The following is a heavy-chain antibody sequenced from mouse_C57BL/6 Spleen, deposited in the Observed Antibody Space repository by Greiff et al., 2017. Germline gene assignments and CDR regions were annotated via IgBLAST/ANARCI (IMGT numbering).Heavy chain of an antibody. V-gene: IGHV1-81*01. CDR1: GYTFTSYG. D-gene: IGHD4-1*01. J-gene: IGHJ4*01. CDR3: ARDWDEGYAMDD. Sequence: QVQLQQSGAELARPGASVKLSCKASGYTFTSYGISWVKQRTGQGLEWIGEIYPRSGNTYYNEKFKGKATLTADKSSSTAYMELRSLTSEDSAVYFCARDWDEGYAMDDWGQGTSVTVSS. CDR2: IYPRSGNT.